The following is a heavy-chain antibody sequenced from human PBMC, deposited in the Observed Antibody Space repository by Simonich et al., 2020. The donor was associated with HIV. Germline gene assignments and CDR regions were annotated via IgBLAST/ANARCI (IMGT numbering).Heavy chain of an antibody. Sequence: QLQLQESGPGLVKPSETLSLTCTVSDGSITSSGYYWGGIRQPPGKGLEWIGTISYSGTPSYNTSLKSRVTIDLDTSENLFTMKLRAVTAADTAVYYCERLWKDGTANRFDPWGQGTLVTVSS. V-gene: IGHV4-39*01. J-gene: IGHJ5*02. CDR2: ISYSGTP. CDR3: ERLWKDGTANRFDP. D-gene: IGHD1-1*01. CDR1: DGSITSSGYY.